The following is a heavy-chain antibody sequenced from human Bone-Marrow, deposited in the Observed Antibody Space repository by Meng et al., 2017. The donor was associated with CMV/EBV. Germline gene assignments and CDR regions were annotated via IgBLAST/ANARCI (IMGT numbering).Heavy chain of an antibody. CDR1: GYMFSDYY. J-gene: IGHJ4*02. CDR3: VRDHNWGPDY. CDR2: IYPNSGGT. D-gene: IGHD1-1*01. V-gene: IGHV1-2*02. Sequence: VRLERPAGEVKRPGASVKVSCQTSGYMFSDYYMHCVRQAPGQGLEWMGWIYPNSGGTHYAQKFQDRVTMTRDTSISTVYMELSRLTSDDTAVYYCVRDHNWGPDYWGQGTLVTVSS.